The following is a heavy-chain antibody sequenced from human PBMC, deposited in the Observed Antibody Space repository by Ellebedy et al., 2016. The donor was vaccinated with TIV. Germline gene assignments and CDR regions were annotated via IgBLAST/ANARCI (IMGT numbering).Heavy chain of an antibody. D-gene: IGHD2-15*01. CDR3: ARVVWQLPVSYAFDI. J-gene: IGHJ3*02. CDR2: IYYSGST. CDR1: GGSISPYY. Sequence: MPSETLSLTCTVSGGSISPYYWSWIRQPPGKGLEWIGYIYYSGSTNYNPSLKSRITISVDTSKNQFSLKLSSVTAADTAVYYCARVVWQLPVSYAFDIWGQGTMVTVSS. V-gene: IGHV4-59*01.